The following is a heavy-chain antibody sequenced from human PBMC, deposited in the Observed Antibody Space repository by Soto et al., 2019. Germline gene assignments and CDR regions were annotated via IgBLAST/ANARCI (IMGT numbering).Heavy chain of an antibody. Sequence: SETLSLTWTVSGGSIRSHYWTWIRQPPGKGLEWIGYIYYSGTTNYNPSLLSRVTISIDTSRNQFSLRLSSVTAADTAVYYCARDYYDILTGYSMFDYWGQGTLVTVSS. CDR2: IYYSGTT. CDR3: ARDYYDILTGYSMFDY. CDR1: GGSIRSHY. J-gene: IGHJ4*02. V-gene: IGHV4-59*11. D-gene: IGHD3-9*01.